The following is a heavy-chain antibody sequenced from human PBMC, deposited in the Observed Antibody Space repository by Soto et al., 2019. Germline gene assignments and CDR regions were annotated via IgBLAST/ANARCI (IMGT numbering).Heavy chain of an antibody. J-gene: IGHJ6*02. CDR2: IYHSGST. Sequence: PSETLSLTCAVSGYSISSGYYWGWIRQPPGKGLEWIGSIYHSGSTYYNPSLKSRVTISVDTSKNQFSLKLSSVTAADTAVYYCARDCGGWNPPFYYYYYGMDVWGQGTTVTVSS. D-gene: IGHD1-1*01. V-gene: IGHV4-38-2*02. CDR3: ARDCGGWNPPFYYYYYGMDV. CDR1: GYSISSGYY.